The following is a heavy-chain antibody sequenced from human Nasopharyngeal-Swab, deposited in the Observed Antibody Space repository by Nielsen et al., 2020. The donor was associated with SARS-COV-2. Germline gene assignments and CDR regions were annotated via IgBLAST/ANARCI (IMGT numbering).Heavy chain of an antibody. D-gene: IGHD4/OR15-4a*01. V-gene: IGHV4-34*01. Sequence: WIRQPPGKGLEWIGQINPTGETNYNPSLGSRVSISLDSSMRQLSLKLSSVTPADTAVYFCARGRDGATSYSNYHMDVWGKGSAVTVSS. J-gene: IGHJ6*03. CDR2: INPTGET. CDR3: ARGRDGATSYSNYHMDV.